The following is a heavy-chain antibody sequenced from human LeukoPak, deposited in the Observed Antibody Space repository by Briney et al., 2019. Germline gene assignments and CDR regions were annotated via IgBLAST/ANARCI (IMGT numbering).Heavy chain of an antibody. V-gene: IGHV1-18*01. CDR1: GYTFTSYG. D-gene: IGHD3-22*01. CDR2: ISAYNGNT. J-gene: IGHJ5*02. CDR3: ARGHSSGYKFGWFDP. Sequence: ASVKVSCKASGYTFTSYGISWVRQAPGQGLEWMGWISAYNGNTNYAQKLQGRVTMTTDTSTSTAYMELRSLRSDDTAVYYCARGHSSGYKFGWFDPWGQGTLVTVSS.